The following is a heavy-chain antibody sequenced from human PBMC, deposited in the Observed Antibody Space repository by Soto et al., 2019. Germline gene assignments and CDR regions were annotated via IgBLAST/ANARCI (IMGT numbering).Heavy chain of an antibody. CDR2: IIPLFGTP. CDR3: ARPKGSYSSGYYYFDY. CDR1: GGTFSTYA. J-gene: IGHJ4*02. Sequence: QVQLVQSGAEVKQPGSSVKVSCKTSGGTFSTYATYWVRQAPGQGLEWMGAIIPLFGTPDYAQKFQGRVTITADESTSTAYMELSSLRSEDTAVYYCARPKGSYSSGYYYFDYWGQGTLVTVSS. V-gene: IGHV1-69*01. D-gene: IGHD6-19*01.